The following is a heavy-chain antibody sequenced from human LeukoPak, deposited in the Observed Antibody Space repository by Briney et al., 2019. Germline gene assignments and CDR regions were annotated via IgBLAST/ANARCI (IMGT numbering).Heavy chain of an antibody. CDR1: GGSISSGGYY. J-gene: IGHJ5*02. Sequence: PSQTLSLTCTVSGGSISSGGYYWSWIRQHPGKGLEWNGYIYYSGSTYYNPSLKSRVTISVDTSKNQFSLKLSSVTAADTAVYYCARGSAVTPYNWFDPWGQGTLVTVSS. CDR2: IYYSGST. CDR3: ARGSAVTPYNWFDP. V-gene: IGHV4-31*03. D-gene: IGHD4-17*01.